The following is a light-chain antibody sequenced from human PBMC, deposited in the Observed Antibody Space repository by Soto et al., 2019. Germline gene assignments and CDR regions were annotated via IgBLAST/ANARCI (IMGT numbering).Light chain of an antibody. CDR3: QQRNKWPLT. CDR1: QSVYNY. J-gene: IGKJ5*01. Sequence: EIVLTQSPASLSVSPRARANSXSRASQSVYNYLVWYQQKPGQATRLLIYDASNRATGIPARFSGSGSGTDFTLTISSLEPEDFAVYYCQQRNKWPLTFGQGTRLEIK. CDR2: DAS. V-gene: IGKV3-11*01.